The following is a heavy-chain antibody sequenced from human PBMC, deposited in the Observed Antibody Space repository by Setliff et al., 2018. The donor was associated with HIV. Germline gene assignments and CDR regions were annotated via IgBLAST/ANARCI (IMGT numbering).Heavy chain of an antibody. CDR2: FDPEDGET. CDR1: GYTLSELS. V-gene: IGHV1-24*01. CDR3: ATDAYHDLLTGPTPGAFDI. D-gene: IGHD3-9*01. Sequence: VKVSCKVSGYTLSELSMHWVRQAPGEGLEWMGGFDPEDGETIYAEKFQGRVTMTEDTATETAYMELSSLRSEDAAVYYCATDAYHDLLTGPTPGAFDIWGQGTVVTVSS. J-gene: IGHJ3*02.